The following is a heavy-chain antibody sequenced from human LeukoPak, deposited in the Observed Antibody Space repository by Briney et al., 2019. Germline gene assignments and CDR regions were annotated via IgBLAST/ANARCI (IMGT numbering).Heavy chain of an antibody. D-gene: IGHD1-14*01. CDR1: GFTFSDLG. J-gene: IGHJ4*02. V-gene: IGHV3-30*02. CDR3: AAVYNRVGFDC. CDR2: IRYDGSTR. Sequence: PGGSLRLSCAASGFTFSDLGMHWVRQAPGKGLEWVAFIRYDGSTRSYADSVKGRFTISRDNSKNTLYLQMSGLRVDDTALYYCAAVYNRVGFDCWGQGTLVTVSS.